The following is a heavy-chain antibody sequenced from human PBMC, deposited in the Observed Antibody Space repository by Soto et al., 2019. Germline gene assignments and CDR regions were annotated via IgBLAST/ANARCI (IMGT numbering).Heavy chain of an antibody. J-gene: IGHJ3*01. Sequence: PSETLSLTCTVSGGSISNINDSWRWIRQPPGKGLEWIGYIYHSGSTYYNPSLKSRVTISVDRSKNQFSLKLSSVTAADTAVYYCARVWGGAFDFWGQGTMVTVSS. CDR2: IYHSGST. D-gene: IGHD3-10*01. CDR3: ARVWGGAFDF. CDR1: GGSISNINDS. V-gene: IGHV4-30-2*01.